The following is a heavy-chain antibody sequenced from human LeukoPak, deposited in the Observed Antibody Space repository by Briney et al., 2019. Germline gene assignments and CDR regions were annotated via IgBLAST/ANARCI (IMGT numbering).Heavy chain of an antibody. CDR2: INGDGSVT. D-gene: IGHD2-2*01. CDR1: GFTFSAYW. V-gene: IGHV3-74*01. Sequence: PGGSLRLSCAASGFTFSAYWMHWVRQAPGKGPVWVARINGDGSVTSFADSVKGRFTISRDNAKNTLYLQMNSLRAEDTAVYYCAKEGGVVVPAAPFYMDVWGKGTTVTVSS. J-gene: IGHJ6*03. CDR3: AKEGGVVVPAAPFYMDV.